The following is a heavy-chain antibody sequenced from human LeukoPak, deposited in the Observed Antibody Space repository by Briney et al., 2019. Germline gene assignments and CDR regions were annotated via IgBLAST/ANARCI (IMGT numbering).Heavy chain of an antibody. CDR3: ATVYQGSSWYWGYFDY. V-gene: IGHV1-46*01. Sequence: ASVKVSCKASGYTFTSYYMHWVRQAPGQGLEWMGIINPSGGSTSYAQKFQGRVTMTEDTSTDTAYMELSSLRSEDTAVCYCATVYQGSSWYWGYFDYWGQGTLVTVSS. D-gene: IGHD6-13*01. J-gene: IGHJ4*02. CDR1: GYTFTSYY. CDR2: INPSGGST.